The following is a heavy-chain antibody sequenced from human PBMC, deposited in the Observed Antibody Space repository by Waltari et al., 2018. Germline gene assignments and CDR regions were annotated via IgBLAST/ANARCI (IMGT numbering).Heavy chain of an antibody. V-gene: IGHV3-15*05. CDR2: IKSKNDGEIT. D-gene: IGHD7-27*01. CDR3: TTLDAPWGG. CDR1: GFTFTPAW. Sequence: EVQMVESGGGLVKLGASLRLSCPAPGFTFTPAWLTWVRQAPGKGLEWVGRIKSKNDGEITDFAAPVKGRFTISRDDSKNTVYLQMTSLKTEDTAVYYCTTLDAPWGGWGQGTLVTVSS. J-gene: IGHJ4*02.